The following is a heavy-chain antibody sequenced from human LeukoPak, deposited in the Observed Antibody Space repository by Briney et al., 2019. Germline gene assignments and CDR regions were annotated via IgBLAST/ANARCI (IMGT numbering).Heavy chain of an antibody. V-gene: IGHV1-2*06. D-gene: IGHD3-3*01. J-gene: IGHJ4*02. CDR3: ARDARYYDFWSGYYPYFDY. Sequence: GASVKVSCKASGYTLTDYYMHWVRQAPGQGLEWMGRINPNSGGTNYAQKFQGRVTMTRDTSISTVYMELSRLRSDDTAVYYCARDARYYDFWSGYYPYFDYWGQGTLVTVSS. CDR2: INPNSGGT. CDR1: GYTLTDYY.